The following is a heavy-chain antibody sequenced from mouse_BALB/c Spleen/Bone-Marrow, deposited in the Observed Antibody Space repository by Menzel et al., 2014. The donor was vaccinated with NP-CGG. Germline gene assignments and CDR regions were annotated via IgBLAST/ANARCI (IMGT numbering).Heavy chain of an antibody. J-gene: IGHJ4*01. CDR1: GYSFTGYY. Sequence: LVKTGASVKISCKASGYSFTGYYMHWVKQSHGKSLEWIGYISCYNGATSYNQNFKGKATFTVDTSCSTAYMQFNSVRSEDSAVYYCLRRGNPIVFSAMDYWGQGTSVTVSS. CDR2: ISCYNGAT. V-gene: IGHV1S34*01. CDR3: LRRGNPIVFSAMDY. D-gene: IGHD2-12*01.